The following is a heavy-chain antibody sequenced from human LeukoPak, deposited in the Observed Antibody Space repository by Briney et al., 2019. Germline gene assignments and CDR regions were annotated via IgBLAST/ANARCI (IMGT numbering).Heavy chain of an antibody. CDR2: LFFGGST. V-gene: IGHV4-59*01. D-gene: IGHD6-19*01. CDR1: GASISTYY. CDR3: ARAGGGWSFDY. J-gene: IGHJ4*02. Sequence: PSETLSLTCTVSGASISTYYWSWIRQPPGKGLEWIGYLFFGGSTNYNPSLKSRVTISSDTSKNLLSLKLTSVTAADTAVYYCARAGGGWSFDYLGQGTLVTVS.